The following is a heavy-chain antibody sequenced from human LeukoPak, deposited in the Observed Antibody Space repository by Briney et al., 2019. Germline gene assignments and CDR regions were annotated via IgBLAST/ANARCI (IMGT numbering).Heavy chain of an antibody. CDR3: ARVTYYDSSGYTYYFDY. Sequence: SVKVSCKASGGTFSSYAISWVRQAPGQGLEWMGGIIPIFGTANYAQKFQGRVTITADKSTSIAYMELSSLRSDDTAVYYCARVTYYDSSGYTYYFDYWGQGTLVTVSS. D-gene: IGHD3-22*01. CDR2: IIPIFGTA. CDR1: GGTFSSYA. J-gene: IGHJ4*02. V-gene: IGHV1-69*06.